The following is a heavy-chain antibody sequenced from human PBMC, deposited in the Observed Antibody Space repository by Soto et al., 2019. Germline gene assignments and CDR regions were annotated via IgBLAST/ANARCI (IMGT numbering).Heavy chain of an antibody. V-gene: IGHV3-53*01. Sequence: GESLKISCAASGFTVSSDYMSWVRQAPGKGLEWVSVIYSGGSTYYADSVKGRFTISRDNSKNTLYLQMNSLRAEDTAVYYCARARPYDSSGYYYGAFDIWGQGTMVTVSS. J-gene: IGHJ3*02. CDR1: GFTVSSDY. CDR3: ARARPYDSSGYYYGAFDI. CDR2: IYSGGST. D-gene: IGHD3-22*01.